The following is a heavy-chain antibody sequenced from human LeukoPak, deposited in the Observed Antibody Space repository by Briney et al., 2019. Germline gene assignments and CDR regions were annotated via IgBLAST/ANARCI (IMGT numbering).Heavy chain of an antibody. D-gene: IGHD6-13*01. Sequence: SETLSLTCAVSGGSISSGGYYWGWIRQPPGEGLEWIGSIFYSGNTYYNPSLESRLTISADTSKNQFSLNLNSVTAADTAVYFCARGDSSTWFPSGLHIDHWGQGILVSVSS. CDR1: GGSISSGGYY. CDR2: IFYSGNT. V-gene: IGHV4-39*07. CDR3: ARGDSSTWFPSGLHIDH. J-gene: IGHJ4*02.